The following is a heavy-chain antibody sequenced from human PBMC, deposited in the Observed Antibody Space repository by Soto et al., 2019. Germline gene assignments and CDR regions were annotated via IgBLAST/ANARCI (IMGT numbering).Heavy chain of an antibody. Sequence: GGSLRLSCAASGFTFDDYAMHWVRQAPGKGLEWVSGISWNSGSIGYADSVKGRFTISRDNAKNSLYLQMNSLRAEDTALYYCAKGDPGDPDSQYFDYWGQGTLVTVSS. D-gene: IGHD4-17*01. CDR3: AKGDPGDPDSQYFDY. CDR2: ISWNSGSI. V-gene: IGHV3-9*01. CDR1: GFTFDDYA. J-gene: IGHJ4*02.